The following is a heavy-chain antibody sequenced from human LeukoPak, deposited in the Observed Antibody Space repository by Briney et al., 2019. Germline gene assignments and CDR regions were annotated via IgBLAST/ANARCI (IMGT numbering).Heavy chain of an antibody. Sequence: SETLSLTCTVSGGSISSSSYYWGWIRQPPGKGLEWIGSIYYSGSTYYNPSLKSRVTISVDTSKNQFSLKLSSVTAADTAVYYCEKIGGSFSFYYFMDVGGKGTTVPVSS. CDR2: IYYSGST. V-gene: IGHV4-39*07. D-gene: IGHD3-10*01. CDR3: EKIGGSFSFYYFMDV. CDR1: GGSISSSSYY. J-gene: IGHJ6*03.